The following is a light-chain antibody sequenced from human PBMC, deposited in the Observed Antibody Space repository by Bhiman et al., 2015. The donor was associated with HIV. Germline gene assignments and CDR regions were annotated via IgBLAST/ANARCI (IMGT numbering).Light chain of an antibody. CDR2: GNI. CDR1: RSNIGAGYD. J-gene: IGLJ2*01. V-gene: IGLV1-40*01. Sequence: QSVLTQPPSVSGAPGQRVTISCTGSRSNIGAGYDVHWYQQLPGTAPKLLIYGNINRPSGVPDRFSGSKFGTSASLAITGLQAEDEADYYCQSYDASLSGVVFGGGTKLTVL. CDR3: QSYDASLSGVV.